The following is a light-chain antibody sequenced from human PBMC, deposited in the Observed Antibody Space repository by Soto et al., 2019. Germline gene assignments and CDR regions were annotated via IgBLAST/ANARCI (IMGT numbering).Light chain of an antibody. CDR3: QQRSNWPPL. Sequence: DIVMTQSPDSLAVSLGERATINCKSSQSVLYSSNNKNYLAWYQQKPGQPPKLLIYWASTRESGVPDRFSGSGSGTDFTLTISSLQAEDVAVYYCQQRSNWPPLFGPGTKVDIK. J-gene: IGKJ3*01. CDR1: QSVLYSSNNKNY. CDR2: WAS. V-gene: IGKV4-1*01.